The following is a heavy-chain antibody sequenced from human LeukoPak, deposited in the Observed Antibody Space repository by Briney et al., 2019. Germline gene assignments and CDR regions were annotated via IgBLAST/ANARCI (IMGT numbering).Heavy chain of an antibody. Sequence: ASVKVSCKASGYTFTSYYMHWVRQAPGQGLEWMGIINPSGGSTSYAQKFQGRVTMTRDTSTSTVYMELSSLRSEDMAVYYCARGGQYYDSSGYYYGPWGQGTLVTVSS. D-gene: IGHD3-22*01. CDR2: INPSGGST. V-gene: IGHV1-46*01. CDR1: GYTFTSYY. CDR3: ARGGQYYDSSGYYYGP. J-gene: IGHJ5*02.